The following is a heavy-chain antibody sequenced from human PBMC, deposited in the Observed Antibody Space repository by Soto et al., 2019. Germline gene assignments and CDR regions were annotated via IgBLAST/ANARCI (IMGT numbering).Heavy chain of an antibody. Sequence: EVQLVESGGGLVQPGGSLRLSCAASGFTFSSYWMSWVRQAPGKGLEWVANIKQDGSEKYYVDSVKGRFTISRDNAKNSLYLQMNSLRAEDTAVYYCARVGVGSGVWFDPWGQGTLVTVSS. CDR3: ARVGVGSGVWFDP. CDR1: GFTFSSYW. V-gene: IGHV3-7*05. D-gene: IGHD2-15*01. CDR2: IKQDGSEK. J-gene: IGHJ5*02.